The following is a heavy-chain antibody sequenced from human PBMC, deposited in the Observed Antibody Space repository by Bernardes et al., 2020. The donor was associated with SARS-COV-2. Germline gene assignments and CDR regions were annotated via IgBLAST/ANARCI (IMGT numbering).Heavy chain of an antibody. CDR1: GFTFSSYS. V-gene: IGHV3-21*01. J-gene: IGHJ4*02. D-gene: IGHD6-13*01. CDR2: ISSSSSYI. Sequence: GGSLRLSCAASGFTFSSYSMNWVRQAPGKGLEWVSSISSSSSYIYYADSVKGRFTISRDNAKNSLYLQMNSLRAEDTAVYYCARGRGSMVYSSSTVGYYFDYWGQGTLVTVSS. CDR3: ARGRGSMVYSSSTVGYYFDY.